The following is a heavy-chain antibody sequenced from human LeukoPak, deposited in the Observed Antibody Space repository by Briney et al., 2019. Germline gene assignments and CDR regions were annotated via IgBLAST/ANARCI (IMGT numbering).Heavy chain of an antibody. CDR2: IIPIFGTA. CDR3: ARAGWIPYLDAPFDY. Sequence: GASVKVSCKASGGTFSSYAISWVRQAPGQGLEWMGGIIPIFGTANYAQKFQGRVTITADESTSTAYMELSSLRSEDTAVYYCARAGWIPYLDAPFDYWGQGTLVTVSS. CDR1: GGTFSSYA. D-gene: IGHD3-9*01. V-gene: IGHV1-69*01. J-gene: IGHJ4*02.